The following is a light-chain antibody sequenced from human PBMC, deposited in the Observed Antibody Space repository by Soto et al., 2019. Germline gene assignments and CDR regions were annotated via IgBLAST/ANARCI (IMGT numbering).Light chain of an antibody. J-gene: IGLJ2*01. CDR2: YDS. CDR3: QVWDSSSDRDVV. Sequence: SYELTQPPSVSVAPGKTARITWGGNNIGSKSGHWYQQKPGQAPVLVIYYDSDRPSGIPERFSGSNSGNTATLTISRVEAGDEADYYCQVWDSSSDRDVVFGGGTTLTVL. CDR1: NIGSKS. V-gene: IGLV3-21*04.